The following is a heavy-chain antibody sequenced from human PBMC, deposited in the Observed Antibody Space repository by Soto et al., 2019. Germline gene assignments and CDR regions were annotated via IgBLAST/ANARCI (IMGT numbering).Heavy chain of an antibody. J-gene: IGHJ4*02. D-gene: IGHD3-10*01. V-gene: IGHV2-5*02. CDR2: IYWDDDK. Sequence: QITLKESGPTLVKPTQTLTLTCTFSGFSLTTRGVGVGWIRQPPVKALEWLGLIYWDDDKRYSPSLKSRLTITKDTSRNQVVMKMPNMDPVDTATYVCAHRYGFGEFDYWGQGTLVTVSS. CDR1: GFSLTTRGVG. CDR3: AHRYGFGEFDY.